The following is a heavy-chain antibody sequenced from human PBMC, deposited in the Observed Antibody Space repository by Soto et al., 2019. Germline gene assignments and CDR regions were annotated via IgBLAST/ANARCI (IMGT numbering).Heavy chain of an antibody. CDR2: IYWDDDK. J-gene: IGHJ5*02. CDR1: GFSLSTSGVG. V-gene: IGHV2-5*02. D-gene: IGHD5-12*01. Sequence: SGPTLVNPTQTLTQTRTFSGFSLSTSGVGVGWIRQPPGKALEWLALIYWDDDKRYSPSLKSRLTITKDTSKNQVVLTMTNMDPVDTATYYCAHRREVAPTPQKSSWFDPWGQGTLVTVSS. CDR3: AHRREVAPTPQKSSWFDP.